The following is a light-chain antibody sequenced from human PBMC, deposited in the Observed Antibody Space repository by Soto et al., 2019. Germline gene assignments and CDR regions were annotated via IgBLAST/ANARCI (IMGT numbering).Light chain of an antibody. CDR2: DAS. CDR3: QQYNSYSGT. CDR1: RSISNW. Sequence: DIQMTQSPSTLSPSVRDGVTITCRASRSISNWLAWYQQRPGIAPKLLIFDASILQSGVPSRFSGSGSGTEFTLTISSLQPDDFATYYCQQYNSYSGTFGQGTKV. V-gene: IGKV1-5*01. J-gene: IGKJ1*01.